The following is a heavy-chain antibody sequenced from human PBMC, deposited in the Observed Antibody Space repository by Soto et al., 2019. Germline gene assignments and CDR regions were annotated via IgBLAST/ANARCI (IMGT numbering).Heavy chain of an antibody. J-gene: IGHJ4*02. CDR2: IYYSGST. D-gene: IGHD2-15*01. CDR3: ARHYCSGGSCRSYFDY. Sequence: SETLSLTCTVSGGSISSSSYYWGWIRQPPGKGLEWIGSIYYSGSTNYNPSLKSRVTISVDTSKNQFSLKLSSVTAADTAVYYCARHYCSGGSCRSYFDYWGQGTLVTVSS. CDR1: GGSISSSSYY. V-gene: IGHV4-39*01.